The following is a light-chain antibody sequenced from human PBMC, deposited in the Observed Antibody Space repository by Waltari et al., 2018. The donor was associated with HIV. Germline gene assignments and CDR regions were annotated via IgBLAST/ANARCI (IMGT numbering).Light chain of an antibody. CDR1: NNNVGYQG. V-gene: IGLV10-54*01. J-gene: IGLJ3*02. CDR2: RHS. CDR3: SAWDITPSAWV. Sequence: QAGLTQPPSLSEDRRQKVPITCTGNNNNVGYQGTLWLKQPRGRPPKVIFYRHSVRPSGIPERISASRSGNTASLTITGLQSEDEADYYCSAWDITPSAWVFGGGTHLTV.